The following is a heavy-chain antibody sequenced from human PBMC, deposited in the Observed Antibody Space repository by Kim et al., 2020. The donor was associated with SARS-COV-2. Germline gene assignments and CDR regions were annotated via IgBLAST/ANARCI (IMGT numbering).Heavy chain of an antibody. Sequence: SETLSLTCTVSGGSISSYYWSWIRQPPGKGLEWIGYIYYSGSTNYNPSLKSRVTISVDTSKNQFSLKLSSVTAADTAVYYCARAQLLAFDSPIPYVGPFASYYYGMDVWGQGTTVTVSS. J-gene: IGHJ6*02. CDR1: GGSISSYY. V-gene: IGHV4-59*01. D-gene: IGHD3-9*01. CDR2: IYYSGST. CDR3: ARAQLLAFDSPIPYVGPFASYYYGMDV.